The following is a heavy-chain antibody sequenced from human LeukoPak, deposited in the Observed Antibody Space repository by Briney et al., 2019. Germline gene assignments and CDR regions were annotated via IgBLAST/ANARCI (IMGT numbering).Heavy chain of an antibody. V-gene: IGHV4-59*08. D-gene: IGHD1-26*01. CDR3: ARRFSGEFDY. Sequence: SEALSLTCTVSGGSISSYYWSWIRQPPGKGLEWIGYIYYSGSTNYNPSLKSRVTISVDTSKNQFSLKLSSVTAADTAVYYCARRFSGEFDYWGQGTLVTVSS. CDR1: GGSISSYY. J-gene: IGHJ4*02. CDR2: IYYSGST.